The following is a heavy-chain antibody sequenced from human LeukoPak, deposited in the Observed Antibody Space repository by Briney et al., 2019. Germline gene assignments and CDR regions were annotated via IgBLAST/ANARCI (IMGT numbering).Heavy chain of an antibody. CDR2: IKQDGSEK. Sequence: GGSLRLSCAASGFTFSRYWMSWVRQAPGKGLEWVAHIKQDGSEKYYVDSVRGRFIISRDNANNSLCLQMNSLRGEDTAIYYCARYALITGSRWLYPWGQGTLVTVSS. CDR1: GFTFSRYW. J-gene: IGHJ5*02. CDR3: ARYALITGSRWLYP. D-gene: IGHD3-9*01. V-gene: IGHV3-7*01.